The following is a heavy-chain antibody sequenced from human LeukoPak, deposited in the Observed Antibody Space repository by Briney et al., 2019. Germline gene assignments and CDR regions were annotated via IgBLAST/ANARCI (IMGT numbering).Heavy chain of an antibody. Sequence: GGSLRLSCAASGFTFSSYAMSWVRQAPGKGLEWVSSINGRTYYADSVKGRFTISRDNSKNTLYLQTNSLRAEDTAVYYCAKAEKTGGYVSSFDYRGQGTLVTVSS. D-gene: IGHD5-12*01. CDR2: INGRT. CDR1: GFTFSSYA. V-gene: IGHV3-23*01. J-gene: IGHJ4*02. CDR3: AKAEKTGGYVSSFDY.